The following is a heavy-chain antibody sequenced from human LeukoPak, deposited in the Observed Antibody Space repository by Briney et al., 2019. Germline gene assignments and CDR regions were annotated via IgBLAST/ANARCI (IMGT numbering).Heavy chain of an antibody. CDR1: GDSITSYY. D-gene: IGHD2-15*01. Sequence: SETLSLTCTVSGDSITSYYWSWIRQPPGKGLEWIGNTYYSGSTNYNPSLKSRVTISVDTSKNQFSLKLSSVTAADTAVYYCAREATVVVAPMVLWGQGSLVTVSS. CDR2: TYYSGST. J-gene: IGHJ4*02. V-gene: IGHV4-59*12. CDR3: AREATVVVAPMVL.